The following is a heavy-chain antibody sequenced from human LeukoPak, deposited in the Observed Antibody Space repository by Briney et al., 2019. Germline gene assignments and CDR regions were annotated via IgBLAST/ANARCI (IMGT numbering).Heavy chain of an antibody. CDR2: FDPEDGET. CDR3: SRGGYSYEYYYYYYYMDV. CDR1: GYTLTELS. D-gene: IGHD5-18*01. V-gene: IGHV1-24*01. J-gene: IGHJ6*03. Sequence: ASVKVSCKVSGYTLTELSMHWVRQAPGKGLEWMGGFDPEDGETIYAQKFQGRVTMTRNTSISTAYMELSSLRSEDTAVYYCSRGGYSYEYYYYYYYMDVWGKGTTVTVSS.